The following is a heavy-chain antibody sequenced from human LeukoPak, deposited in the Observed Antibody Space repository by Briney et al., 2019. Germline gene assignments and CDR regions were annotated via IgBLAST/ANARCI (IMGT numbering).Heavy chain of an antibody. Sequence: GGSLRLSCAASGFTFSRFGIHWVRQTPGKGLEWVAFIPYDESEKFYADSVKGRFSISRDNSKNTLFLQMNSLRAEDAAVYYGAKIWLGRRRIVDLVSTGETDYWGQGTLVTVSS. CDR1: GFTFSRFG. CDR2: IPYDESEK. J-gene: IGHJ4*02. V-gene: IGHV3-30*02. CDR3: AKIWLGRRRIVDLVSTGETDY. D-gene: IGHD5/OR15-5a*01.